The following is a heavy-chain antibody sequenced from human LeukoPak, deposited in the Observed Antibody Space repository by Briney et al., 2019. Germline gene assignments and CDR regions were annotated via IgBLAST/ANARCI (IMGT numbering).Heavy chain of an antibody. J-gene: IGHJ4*02. Sequence: GGSLRLSCAASGFTFSSYAMHWVRQAPGKGLEWVAVISYDGSNKYYADSVKGRFTISRDNAKNSLYLQMNSLRAEDTAGYYCARDYDFWSGFYPYFDYWGQGTLVTVSS. V-gene: IGHV3-30-3*01. CDR3: ARDYDFWSGFYPYFDY. CDR2: ISYDGSNK. D-gene: IGHD3-3*01. CDR1: GFTFSSYA.